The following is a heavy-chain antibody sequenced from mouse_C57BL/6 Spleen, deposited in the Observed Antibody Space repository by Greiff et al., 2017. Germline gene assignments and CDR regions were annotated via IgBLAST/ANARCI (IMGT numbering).Heavy chain of an antibody. CDR1: GYTFTDYY. CDR2: INPNNGGT. Sequence: VQLQQSGPELVKPGASVKISCKASGYTFTDYYMNWVKQSHGKSLEWIGDINPNNGGTSYNQKFKGKATLTVDKSSSTAYMELRSLTSEDAAFYYCARSNWDRYFDVWGTGTTVTVAS. CDR3: ARSNWDRYFDV. J-gene: IGHJ1*03. D-gene: IGHD4-1*01. V-gene: IGHV1-26*01.